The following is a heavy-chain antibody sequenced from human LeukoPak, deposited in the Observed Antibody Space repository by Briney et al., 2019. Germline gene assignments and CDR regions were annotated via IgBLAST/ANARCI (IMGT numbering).Heavy chain of an antibody. CDR1: GSTFTSYW. CDR3: ARHAVGAPTDYFDF. Sequence: PGESLQISCQGSGSTFTSYWIGWVRQLPGKGLEWTGSIYPGDSDTRYSPSFRGQVTISADKSISTAYLQWSSLKASDTAMYYCARHAVGAPTDYFDFWGQGTLVTVSS. D-gene: IGHD1-26*01. V-gene: IGHV5-51*01. CDR2: IYPGDSDT. J-gene: IGHJ4*02.